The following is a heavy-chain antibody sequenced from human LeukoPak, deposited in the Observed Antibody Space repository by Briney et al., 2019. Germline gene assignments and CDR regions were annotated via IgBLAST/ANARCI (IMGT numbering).Heavy chain of an antibody. CDR3: AKWDGDLYYYYYMDV. V-gene: IGHV3-23*01. CDR1: GSTFTFYA. J-gene: IGHJ6*03. D-gene: IGHD4-17*01. CDR2: ISGSGGST. Sequence: HPGGSLRLSCAASGSTFTFYAMSWVRQAPGKGLEWVSVISGSGGSTYYPDSVKGRFTISRDNSKNTLYLQMDSLRAEDTAVYYCAKWDGDLYYYYYMDVWGKGTTVTVSS.